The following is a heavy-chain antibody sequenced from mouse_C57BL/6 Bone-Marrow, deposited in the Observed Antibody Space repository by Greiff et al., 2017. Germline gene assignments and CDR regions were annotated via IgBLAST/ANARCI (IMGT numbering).Heavy chain of an antibody. CDR1: GFSFNTYA. D-gene: IGHD4-1*01. Sequence: EVQVVESGGGLVQPKGSLKLSCAASGFSFNTYAMNWVRQAPGKGLEWVARIRSKSNNYATYYADSVKDRFTISRDDSESMLYLQMNNLKTEDTAMYYCVRFWDGAFDYWGQGTTLTVSS. CDR3: VRFWDGAFDY. J-gene: IGHJ2*01. V-gene: IGHV10-1*01. CDR2: IRSKSNNYAT.